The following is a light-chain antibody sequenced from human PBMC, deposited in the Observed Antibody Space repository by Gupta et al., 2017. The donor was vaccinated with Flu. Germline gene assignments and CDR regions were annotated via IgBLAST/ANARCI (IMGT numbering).Light chain of an antibody. CDR1: QSISSW. V-gene: IGKV1-5*03. CDR2: KAS. CDR3: QRDNSSPLT. J-gene: IGKJ4*01. Sequence: DIQMTQSPSTLSASVGDRVTITCRASQSISSWLAWYQQKPGKAPKLLIYKASSLESGVPSRFSGSASGTEFTLTISSLHPDDFATYYCQRDNSSPLTFGGGTRVEIK.